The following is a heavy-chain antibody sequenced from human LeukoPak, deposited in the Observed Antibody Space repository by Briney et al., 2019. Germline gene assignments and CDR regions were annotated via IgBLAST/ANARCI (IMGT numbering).Heavy chain of an antibody. D-gene: IGHD1-26*01. V-gene: IGHV4-59*01. CDR3: ASLYSGSYDTGSFDYFNY. J-gene: IGHJ4*02. CDR2: MYYSGST. Sequence: TSETLSLTCTVSGVSISSYYWSWIRQPPGKGLEWIGYMYYSGSTNYNPSLKSRVTISVDTSKNQFSLKLSSVTAADTAVYYCASLYSGSYDTGSFDYFNYWGQGTLVTVSS. CDR1: GVSISSYY.